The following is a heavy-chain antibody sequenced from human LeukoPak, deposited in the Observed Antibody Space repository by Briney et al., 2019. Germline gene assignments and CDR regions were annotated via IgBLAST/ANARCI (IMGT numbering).Heavy chain of an antibody. V-gene: IGHV3-23*01. CDR2: ISGSGGST. CDR1: GFTFSSYA. D-gene: IGHD6-19*01. J-gene: IGHJ3*02. CDR3: ATHTVAGTGGAFDI. Sequence: GGSLRLSCAASGFTFSSYAMSWVRQAPGKGLEWVSAISGSGGSTYYADSVKGRFTISRDSSKNTLYLQMNSLRAEDTAVYYCATHTVAGTGGAFDIWGQGTMVTVSS.